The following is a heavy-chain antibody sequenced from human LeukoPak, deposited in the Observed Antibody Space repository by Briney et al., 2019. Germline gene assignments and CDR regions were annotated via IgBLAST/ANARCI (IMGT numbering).Heavy chain of an antibody. CDR3: ASMYVLGYSYGYYLDY. Sequence: PGGSLRLSCAASGFTFSSYAMHWVRQAPGKGLEWVAGISYDGSNKYYADSVKGRFTISRDNSKNTLYLQMNSLRAEDTAVYYCASMYVLGYSYGYYLDYWGQGTLVTVSS. CDR1: GFTFSSYA. V-gene: IGHV3-30*04. J-gene: IGHJ4*02. CDR2: ISYDGSNK. D-gene: IGHD5-18*01.